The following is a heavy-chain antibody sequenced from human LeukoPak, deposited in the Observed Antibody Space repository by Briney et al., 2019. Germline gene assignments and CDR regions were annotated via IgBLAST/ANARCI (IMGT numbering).Heavy chain of an antibody. CDR3: ARDRRDYDILTGYYSLVY. J-gene: IGHJ4*02. D-gene: IGHD3-9*01. CDR2: ISYDGSNK. CDR1: GFTFSSYA. Sequence: TGGSLRLSCAASGFTFSSYAMHWVRQAPGKGLEWVAVISYDGSNKYYADSVKGRFTISRDNAKNSLYLQMNSLRAEDTAVYYCARDRRDYDILTGYYSLVYWGQGTLVTVSS. V-gene: IGHV3-30*04.